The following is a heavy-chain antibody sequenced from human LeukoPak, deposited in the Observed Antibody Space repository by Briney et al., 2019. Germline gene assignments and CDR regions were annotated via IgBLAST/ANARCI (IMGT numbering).Heavy chain of an antibody. CDR2: MYVCGTT. CDR1: GGCVSDHY. J-gene: IGHJ6*02. V-gene: IGHV4-4*07. Sequence: SETLSLTCTVSGGCVSDHYLSGIRQPAGKGLEGIGCMYVCGTTNYNPSLRRRFSMSMGWSVNQFSLRLRSVTAADTPTYYSARENYYDSSGYPAGMDVWGQGTPVTVS. D-gene: IGHD3-22*01. CDR3: ARENYYDSSGYPAGMDV.